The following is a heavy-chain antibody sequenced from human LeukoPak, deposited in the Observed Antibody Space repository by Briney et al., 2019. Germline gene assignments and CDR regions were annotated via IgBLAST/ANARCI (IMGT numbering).Heavy chain of an antibody. D-gene: IGHD2-21*01. Sequence: PSETLSLTCAVYGGSFSGYYWSWIRQPPGKGLEWIGEINHSGSTNYNPSLKSRVTISVDTSKNQFSLKLSSVTAADTAVYYCARVRRDCGGDCSRYFDYWGQGTLVTVSS. CDR2: INHSGST. CDR3: ARVRRDCGGDCSRYFDY. CDR1: GGSFSGYY. V-gene: IGHV4-34*01. J-gene: IGHJ4*02.